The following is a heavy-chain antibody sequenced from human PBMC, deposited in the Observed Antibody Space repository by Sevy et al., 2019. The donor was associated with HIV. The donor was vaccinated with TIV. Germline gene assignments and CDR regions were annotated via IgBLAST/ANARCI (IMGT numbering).Heavy chain of an antibody. CDR2: INSDESNT. J-gene: IGHJ6*02. CDR1: GFNISSAS. D-gene: IGHD2-2*01. Sequence: GGSLRLSCGGSGFNISSASMNWVRQAPGKGLEWVSRINSDESNTGYADSVKGRFTISRDTAKNTLYLQMNSLRAEDTAVYYCARDLGSTTSYYYGMDVWGQGTTVTVSS. V-gene: IGHV3-74*01. CDR3: ARDLGSTTSYYYGMDV.